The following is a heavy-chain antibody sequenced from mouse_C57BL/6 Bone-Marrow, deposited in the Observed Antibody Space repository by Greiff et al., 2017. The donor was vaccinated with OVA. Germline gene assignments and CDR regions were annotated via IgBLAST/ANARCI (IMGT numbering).Heavy chain of an antibody. V-gene: IGHV1-50*01. J-gene: IGHJ3*01. CDR1: GYTFTSYW. Sequence: VQLQQPGAELVKPGASVKLSCKASGYTFTSYWMQWVKQRPGQGLEWIGEIDPSDSYTNYNHKFKGKATLTVDTSSSTAYMQLSSLTSEDSAVYYCASAVFAYWGQGTLVTVSA. CDR2: IDPSDSYT. CDR3: ASAVFAY.